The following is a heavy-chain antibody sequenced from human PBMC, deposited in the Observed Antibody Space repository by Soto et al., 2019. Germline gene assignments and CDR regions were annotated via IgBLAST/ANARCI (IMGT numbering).Heavy chain of an antibody. CDR3: ARGLRGYRSSPGYYYYRMDV. J-gene: IGHJ6*02. CDR1: GGSFSGYY. CDR2: INHSGST. V-gene: IGHV4-34*01. D-gene: IGHD6-13*01. Sequence: SETLSLTCAVYGGSFSGYYWSWIRQPPGKGLEWIGEINHSGSTNYNPSLKSRVTISVDTSKNQFSLKLSSVTAADTAVYYCARGLRGYRSSPGYYYYRMDVWGQGTTVTVSS.